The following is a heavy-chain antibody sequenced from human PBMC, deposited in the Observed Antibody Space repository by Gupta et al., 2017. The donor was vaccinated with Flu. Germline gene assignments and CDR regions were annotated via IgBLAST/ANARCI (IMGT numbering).Heavy chain of an antibody. CDR1: GFTFSTYE. V-gene: IGHV3-48*03. J-gene: IGHJ4*02. CDR2: ISSSSSV. Sequence: VPLVESGGSLVQPGGSLRLSCAAPGFTFSTYEMNWVRQAPGKGLEWVSFISSSSSVYYADSVKGRFTISRDNAKNSLYLQMNSLRAEDTAVYYCARGHWDYWGQGTLVTVSS. CDR3: ARGHWDY.